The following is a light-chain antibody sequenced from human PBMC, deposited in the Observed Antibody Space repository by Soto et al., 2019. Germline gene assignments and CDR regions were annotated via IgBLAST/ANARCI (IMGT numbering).Light chain of an antibody. V-gene: IGKV3-15*01. CDR3: QQDNNWPPIT. J-gene: IGKJ2*01. CDR1: QGVSSN. CDR2: SAS. Sequence: ETVMTQSPATLSVSPGERATLSCRASQGVSSNLAWYQQKPGQAPRLLIYSASTRATGIPARFSGSGSGTEFTLTISSLQSEDFAVYYCQQDNNWPPITFGQWTKLEIK.